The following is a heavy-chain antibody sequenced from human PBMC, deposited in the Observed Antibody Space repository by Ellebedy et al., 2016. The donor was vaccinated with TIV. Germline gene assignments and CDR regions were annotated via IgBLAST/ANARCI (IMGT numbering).Heavy chain of an antibody. Sequence: GESLKISCAASGFTFSSYWMSWVRQAPGKGLEWVSTISNTGSRTYYADSVEGRFIISRDNSKKTLYLQMNSLRADDTAVYYCAKGRGGGSDSSAPRYYFDYWGLGTLVTVSS. V-gene: IGHV3-23*01. J-gene: IGHJ4*02. CDR2: ISNTGSRT. D-gene: IGHD3-22*01. CDR1: GFTFSSYW. CDR3: AKGRGGGSDSSAPRYYFDY.